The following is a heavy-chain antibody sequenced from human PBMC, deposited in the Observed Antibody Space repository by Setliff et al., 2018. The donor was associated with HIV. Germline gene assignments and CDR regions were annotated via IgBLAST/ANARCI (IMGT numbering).Heavy chain of an antibody. CDR2: IYISGST. V-gene: IGHV4-61*02. D-gene: IGHD6-19*01. J-gene: IGHJ4*02. Sequence: SETLSLTCTVSGGSISSGSYYWSWIRQPAGKGLEWIGRIYISGSTNYNPSLKSRVTISVDTSKNQFSLKLSSVTAADTAVYYCAGVRGKGYSSGWYYFDYWGQGTLVTVSS. CDR1: GGSISSGSYY. CDR3: AGVRGKGYSSGWYYFDY.